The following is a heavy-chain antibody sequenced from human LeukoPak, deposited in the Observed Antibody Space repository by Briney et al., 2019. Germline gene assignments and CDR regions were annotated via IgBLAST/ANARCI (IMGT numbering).Heavy chain of an antibody. V-gene: IGHV3-33*01. D-gene: IGHD3-16*02. CDR1: GFTFSSYR. CDR2: IWYDGRNK. J-gene: IGHJ3*02. Sequence: GGSLRLSCAVSGFTFSSYRMHWVRQAPGKGLEWVAVIWYDGRNKFYADSLKGRFTISRDNSKNTLYLQMNSLRAEDAAVYYCARVNRGDAFDIWGQGTLVTVSS. CDR3: ARVNRGDAFDI.